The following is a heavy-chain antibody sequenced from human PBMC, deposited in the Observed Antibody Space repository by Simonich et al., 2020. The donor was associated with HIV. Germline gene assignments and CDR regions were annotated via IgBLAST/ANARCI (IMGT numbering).Heavy chain of an antibody. J-gene: IGHJ4*02. CDR1: GYRFTGFY. CDR2: INPNMGGT. CDR3: VSGMMGFDY. V-gene: IGHV1-2*06. D-gene: IGHD3-16*01. Sequence: QVQLVQSGAEVKKPGASVKVSCKASGYRFTGFYMHWVRQAPGQGLEWLGRINPNMGGTDYAQNFQGRVTLTSDTSISTAYMELSGLRSDDTAVYYCVSGMMGFDYWGQGTLVTVSS.